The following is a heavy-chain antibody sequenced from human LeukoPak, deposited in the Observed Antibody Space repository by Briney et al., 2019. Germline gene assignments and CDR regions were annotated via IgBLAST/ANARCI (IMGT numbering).Heavy chain of an antibody. CDR2: INPNSGGT. J-gene: IGHJ4*02. CDR1: GYTFTFYY. D-gene: IGHD1-26*01. V-gene: IGHV1-2*02. Sequence: ASVTVSFTSSGYTFTFYYMHWVRQAPGQGMEWMGWINPNSGGTNYAQKFQGRVTLTRDTSISTAYMELSRLRSDDTAVYYCASYSGSYSSDFDYWGQGTLVTVSS. CDR3: ASYSGSYSSDFDY.